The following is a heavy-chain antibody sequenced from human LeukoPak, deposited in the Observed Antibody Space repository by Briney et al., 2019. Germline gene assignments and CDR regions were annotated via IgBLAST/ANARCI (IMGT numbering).Heavy chain of an antibody. Sequence: GGSLRLSCVVSGFTFNRCWMNWVRQAPGKGLEWVAHINPDGRDTYYADSVKGRFTISRDNSKNTLYLQMNSLRAEDTAVYYCARDNRGYSSSWYNYFDYWGQGTLVTVSS. D-gene: IGHD6-13*01. CDR3: ARDNRGYSSSWYNYFDY. J-gene: IGHJ4*02. V-gene: IGHV3-7*01. CDR1: GFTFNRCW. CDR2: INPDGRDT.